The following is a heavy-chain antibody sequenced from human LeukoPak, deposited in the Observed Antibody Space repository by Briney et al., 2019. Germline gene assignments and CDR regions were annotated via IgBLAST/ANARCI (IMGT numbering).Heavy chain of an antibody. V-gene: IGHV1-2*02. CDR3: ARERVDGDYGFYYYYMDV. Sequence: ASVKVSCKASGYTFTGYYMHWVRQAPGQGLEWMGWINPNSGGTNYAQKFQGRVTMTRDTSISTAYMELSRLRSDDTAVYYCARERVDGDYGFYYYYMDVWGKGITVTVSS. J-gene: IGHJ6*03. CDR1: GYTFTGYY. CDR2: INPNSGGT. D-gene: IGHD4-17*01.